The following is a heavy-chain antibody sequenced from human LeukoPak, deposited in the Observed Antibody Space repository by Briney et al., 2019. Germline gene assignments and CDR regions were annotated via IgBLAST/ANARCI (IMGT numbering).Heavy chain of an antibody. J-gene: IGHJ4*02. CDR3: ARGRGKGSRYFSGGSCYSGFGY. CDR1: GGSFSGYY. D-gene: IGHD2-15*01. V-gene: IGHV4-34*01. CDR2: INHSGST. Sequence: SETLSLTCAVYGGSFSGYYWSWIRQPPGKGLEWIGEINHSGSTNYNPSLKSRVTISVDTSKNQFSLKLSSVTAADTAVYYCARGRGKGSRYFSGGSCYSGFGYWGQGTLVTVSS.